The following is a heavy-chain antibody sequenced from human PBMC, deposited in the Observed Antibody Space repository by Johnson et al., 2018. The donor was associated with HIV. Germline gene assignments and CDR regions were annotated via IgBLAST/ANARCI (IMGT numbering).Heavy chain of an antibody. CDR3: VLDI. CDR1: GFTVSSNY. J-gene: IGHJ3*02. Sequence: VQLVESGGGLVQPGGSLRLSCAASGFTVSSNYMSWVRQAPGKGLESVSVVYSGGTTHYADSVKGRSTISRENAKRGHGCVLVCKRWRTGISRSGVLDIWGQGT. D-gene: IGHD5-24*01. V-gene: IGHV3-66*02. CDR2: VYSGGTT.